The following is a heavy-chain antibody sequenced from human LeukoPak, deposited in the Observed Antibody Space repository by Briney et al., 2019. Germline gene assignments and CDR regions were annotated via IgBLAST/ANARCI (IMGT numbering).Heavy chain of an antibody. V-gene: IGHV4-30-4*08. Sequence: SETLSLTCTVSGGSISSGDYYWSWIRQPPGKGLEWIGYIYYSGSTYYNPSLKSRVTISVDTSKNQFSLKLSSVTAADTAVYYCAREPDCSSTSCYNDYWGQGTLVTVSS. CDR1: GGSISSGDYY. D-gene: IGHD2-2*02. CDR3: AREPDCSSTSCYNDY. J-gene: IGHJ4*02. CDR2: IYYSGST.